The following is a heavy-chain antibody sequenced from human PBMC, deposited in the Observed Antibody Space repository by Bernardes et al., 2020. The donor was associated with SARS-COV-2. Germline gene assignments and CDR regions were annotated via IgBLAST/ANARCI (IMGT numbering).Heavy chain of an antibody. J-gene: IGHJ5*02. Sequence: SETLSLTCTVSGGSISSYYWSWIRQPPGKGLEWIGYIYYSGSTNYNPSLKSRVTISVDTSKNQFSLKLSSVTAADTAVYYCARESLGGSGSYYKGNWFDPWGQGTLVTVSS. CDR2: IYYSGST. D-gene: IGHD3-10*01. CDR3: ARESLGGSGSYYKGNWFDP. V-gene: IGHV4-59*01. CDR1: GGSISSYY.